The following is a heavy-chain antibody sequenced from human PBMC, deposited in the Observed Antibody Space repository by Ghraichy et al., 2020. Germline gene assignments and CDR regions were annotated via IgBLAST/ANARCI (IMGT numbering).Heavy chain of an antibody. J-gene: IGHJ6*03. CDR1: GYSFTSYW. Sequence: GESLNISCKGSGYSFTSYWIGWVRQMPGKGLEWMGIIYPGDSDTRYSPSFQGQVTISADKSISTAYLQWSSLKASDTAMYYCARLPVTPTKNIYYYYYYMDVWGKGTTVTVSS. D-gene: IGHD4-11*01. CDR3: ARLPVTPTKNIYYYYYYMDV. CDR2: IYPGDSDT. V-gene: IGHV5-51*01.